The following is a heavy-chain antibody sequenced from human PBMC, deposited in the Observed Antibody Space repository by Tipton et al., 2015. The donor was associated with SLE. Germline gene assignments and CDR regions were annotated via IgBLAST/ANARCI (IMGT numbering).Heavy chain of an antibody. CDR3: ARDVQADAFDI. CDR2: IYYSGST. J-gene: IGHJ3*02. CDR1: GGSISSHY. V-gene: IGHV4-59*11. Sequence: LRLSCTVSGGSISSHYWSWIRQPPGKGLEWIGYIYYSGSTNHNPSLKSRVTISVDTSKNQFSLKLSSVTAADTAVYYCARDVQADAFDIWGQGTMVTVSS.